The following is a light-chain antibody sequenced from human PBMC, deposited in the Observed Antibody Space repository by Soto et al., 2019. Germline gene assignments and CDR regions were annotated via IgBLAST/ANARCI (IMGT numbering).Light chain of an antibody. V-gene: IGLV2-14*01. J-gene: IGLJ2*01. CDR2: DVS. CDR1: SSDVGGYNY. CDR3: SSYTSTSIVV. Sequence: QSALIQPASVSGSPGQSITISCTGTSSDVGGYNYVSWYQQHPGKAPKLMIYDVSNRPSGVSNRFSGSKSGNTASLTISGLQAEDEADYYCSSYTSTSIVVFGGGTEVTVL.